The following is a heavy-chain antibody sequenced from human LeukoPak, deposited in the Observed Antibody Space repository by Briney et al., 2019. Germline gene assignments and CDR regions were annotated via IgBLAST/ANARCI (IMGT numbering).Heavy chain of an antibody. D-gene: IGHD6-19*01. Sequence: GGSLRLSCAASGFTFSSYAMSWVRQAPGKALEWVSAISGRVGSTYYADSVKGRFTISRDNSKNMLYLQMNSLRAEDTAVYYCARDRTFYSSGSRGDAFDIWGQGTMVTVSS. CDR2: ISGRVGST. V-gene: IGHV3-23*01. CDR3: ARDRTFYSSGSRGDAFDI. J-gene: IGHJ3*02. CDR1: GFTFSSYA.